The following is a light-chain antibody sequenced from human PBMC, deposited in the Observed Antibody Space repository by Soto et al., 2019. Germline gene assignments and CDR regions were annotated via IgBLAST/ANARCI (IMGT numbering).Light chain of an antibody. Sequence: EIVLTQSPGTLSLSPGERATLSFRASQTVIRNYLAWHQQKPGQTPRLLIYDASTRATGIPARFSGSGSGTEFSLAISSLQSEDSAVYYCQQYHYQGTFGQGTKVDIK. J-gene: IGKJ1*01. CDR1: QTVIRN. CDR2: DAS. V-gene: IGKV3-15*01. CDR3: QQYHYQGT.